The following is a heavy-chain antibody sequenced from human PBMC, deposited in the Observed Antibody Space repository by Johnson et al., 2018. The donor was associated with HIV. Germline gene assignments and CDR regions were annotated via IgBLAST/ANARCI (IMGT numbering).Heavy chain of an antibody. V-gene: IGHV3-30*14. CDR3: ATRDPTYRPGAFDL. CDR1: GFTFSSYA. D-gene: IGHD1-14*01. CDR2: ISYDGSNK. Sequence: QVQLVESGGGVVQPGRSLRLSCAASGFTFSSYAMHWVRQAPGKGLEWVEVISYDGSNKDSADSVRGRITISRDDSKNTLYLQMNSLSAGDTAVYYCATRDPTYRPGAFDLWGQGTMVTVSS. J-gene: IGHJ3*01.